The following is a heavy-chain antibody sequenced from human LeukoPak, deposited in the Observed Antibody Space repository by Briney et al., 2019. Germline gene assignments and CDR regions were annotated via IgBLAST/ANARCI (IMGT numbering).Heavy chain of an antibody. CDR3: AADLIAVTGSWY. Sequence: ASVKVSCKASGFTFNSYAMQWVRQARRQRPERIGWTAVGSGNTKYAQKFQERVTITRDMSTNIAHLQLSGMRSEDTAVYYCAADLIAVTGSWYWGQGTLVTVSS. D-gene: IGHD6-19*01. J-gene: IGHJ4*02. CDR2: TAVGSGNT. V-gene: IGHV1-58*02. CDR1: GFTFNSYA.